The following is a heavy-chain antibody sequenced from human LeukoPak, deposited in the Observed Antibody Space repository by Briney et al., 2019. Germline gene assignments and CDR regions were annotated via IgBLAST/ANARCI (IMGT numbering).Heavy chain of an antibody. Sequence: GGSLRLSCAASGFTFSCSGMHWVRQAPGKGLEWVALIWYDGINEYYADSVKGRFSISRDDSKNTLYLQMNSLRAEDTAVYYCVRDKGSSWGEKYYFDYWGQGTLVTVSS. CDR2: IWYDGINE. CDR1: GFTFSCSG. CDR3: VRDKGSSWGEKYYFDY. V-gene: IGHV3-33*01. D-gene: IGHD6-13*01. J-gene: IGHJ4*02.